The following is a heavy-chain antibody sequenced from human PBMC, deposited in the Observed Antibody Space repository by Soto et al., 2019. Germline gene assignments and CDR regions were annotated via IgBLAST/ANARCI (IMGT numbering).Heavy chain of an antibody. D-gene: IGHD3-10*01. J-gene: IGHJ5*02. CDR1: GYTFTGYY. CDR3: AREPVAGSQGNWFDP. CDR2: INPNSGGT. Sequence: GASVKVSCKASGYTFTGYYMHWVRQAPGQGLEWMGWINPNSGGTNYAQKFQGWDTMTRGTSISTAYMELSRLRSDDTAVYYCAREPVAGSQGNWFDPWGQGTLVTVSS. V-gene: IGHV1-2*04.